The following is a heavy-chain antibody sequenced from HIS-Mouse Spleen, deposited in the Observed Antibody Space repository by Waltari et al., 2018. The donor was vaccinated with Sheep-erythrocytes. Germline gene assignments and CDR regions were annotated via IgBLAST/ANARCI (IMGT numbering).Heavy chain of an antibody. CDR3: ARIRGVIVATNWDAFDI. CDR1: GFSLSNARMG. Sequence: QVTLKESGPVLVKPTETLTLTCTVSGFSLSNARMGVSWIRQPPGKALEWRAHIFSNDEKSYSTSLKTRITISKDTSKSQVVLTMTNMDPVDTATYYCARIRGVIVATNWDAFDIWGQGTMVTVSS. V-gene: IGHV2-26*01. J-gene: IGHJ3*02. D-gene: IGHD5-12*01. CDR2: IFSNDEK.